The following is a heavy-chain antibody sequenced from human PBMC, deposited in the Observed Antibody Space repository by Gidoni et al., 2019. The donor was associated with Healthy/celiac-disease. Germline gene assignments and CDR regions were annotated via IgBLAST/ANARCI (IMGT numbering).Heavy chain of an antibody. Sequence: QVQLQESGPGLVKPSETLSLTCTVSGGSISSNYWNWIRQPPGKGLEWIGYIHYTGSTNNNPSLKSRVTMSVDTSKNQFSLKLSSVTAADTAVYFCARGHRGADFDYWGQGTLVTVSS. V-gene: IGHV4-59*01. CDR2: IHYTGST. J-gene: IGHJ4*02. CDR3: ARGHRGADFDY. CDR1: GGSISSNY. D-gene: IGHD1-26*01.